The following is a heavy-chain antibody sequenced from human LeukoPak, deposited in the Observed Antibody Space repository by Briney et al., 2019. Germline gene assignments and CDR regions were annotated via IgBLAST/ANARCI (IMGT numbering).Heavy chain of an antibody. V-gene: IGHV3-66*01. Sequence: GSLRLSCAASGFTVSYNYMSWVRQAPGKGLKWVSIIYSGGSTYYADSVRGRFTISRDNSKNTLYLQMNSLRAEDTAVYYCAKDPDCTSGVCYTFFDYWGQGTLVTVSS. CDR2: IYSGGST. CDR1: GFTVSYNY. J-gene: IGHJ4*02. CDR3: AKDPDCTSGVCYTFFDY. D-gene: IGHD2-8*01.